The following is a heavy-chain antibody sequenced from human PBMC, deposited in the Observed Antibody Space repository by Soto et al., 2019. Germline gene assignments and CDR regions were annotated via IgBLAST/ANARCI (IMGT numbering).Heavy chain of an antibody. V-gene: IGHV4-34*01. Sequence: AGTLCLTCAVYVGCFSVYYWSWIRQPPGKGLEWIGEINHSGSTNYNPSLKTRVTISVDTSKNKFSLKLSSVTAADTAVYYCARGHYDILTGYYKRAYYFDYWGQGTMVTGSS. D-gene: IGHD3-9*01. CDR3: ARGHYDILTGYYKRAYYFDY. CDR2: INHSGST. CDR1: VGCFSVYY. J-gene: IGHJ4*02.